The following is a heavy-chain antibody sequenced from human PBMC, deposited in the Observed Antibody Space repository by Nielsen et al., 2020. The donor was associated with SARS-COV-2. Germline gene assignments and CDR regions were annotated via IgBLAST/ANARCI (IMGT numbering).Heavy chain of an antibody. Sequence: GESLKISCAASGFSLSSYWMTWVRQAPGKGLGWVAYISASSANIHYAASVNGRFTVSRDNAKNSLYLQMNNLRDEDTAVYYCASDPSYASSWLHYFDFWGQGTLVTVSS. CDR2: ISASSANI. V-gene: IGHV3-48*02. J-gene: IGHJ4*02. CDR3: ASDPSYASSWLHYFDF. D-gene: IGHD5-12*01. CDR1: GFSLSSYW.